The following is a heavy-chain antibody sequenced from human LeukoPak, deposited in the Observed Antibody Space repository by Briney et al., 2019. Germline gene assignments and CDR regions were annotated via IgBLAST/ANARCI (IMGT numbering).Heavy chain of an antibody. CDR2: ISYDGSNK. CDR3: AKDHSGNYYYYMDV. CDR1: GFTFSSYA. V-gene: IGHV3-30-3*01. J-gene: IGHJ6*03. D-gene: IGHD2-15*01. Sequence: GRSLRLSCAASGFTFSSYAMHWVRQAPGKGLEWVAVISYDGSNKYYADSVKGRFTISRDNSKNTLYLQMNSLRAEDTAVYYCAKDHSGNYYYYMDVWGKGTTVTVSS.